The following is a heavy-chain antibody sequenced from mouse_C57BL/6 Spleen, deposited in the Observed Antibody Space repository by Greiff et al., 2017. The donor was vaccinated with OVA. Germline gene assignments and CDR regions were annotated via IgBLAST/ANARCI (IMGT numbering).Heavy chain of an antibody. Sequence: EVKLMESGGGLVKPGGSLKLSCAASGFTFSSYAMSWVRQTPEKRLEWVATISDGGSYTYYPDNVKGRFTISRDNAKNNLYLQMSHLKSEDTAMYYCAREGPSNSFDYWGQGTTLTVSS. V-gene: IGHV5-4*01. D-gene: IGHD2-10*02. CDR2: ISDGGSYT. CDR3: AREGPSNSFDY. CDR1: GFTFSSYA. J-gene: IGHJ2*01.